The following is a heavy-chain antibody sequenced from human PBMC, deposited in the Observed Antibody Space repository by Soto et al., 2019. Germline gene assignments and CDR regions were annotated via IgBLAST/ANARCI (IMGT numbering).Heavy chain of an antibody. Sequence: GGSLRLSCAASGFSFNSYAMHWVRLAPGKGLEWISRISHDGSNEVYADSVKGRFAISRDSSKNTLYLQMNSLRAEDTAVYYCARMHYGDYPYGMDVWGQGTTVTVSS. V-gene: IGHV3-30*09. D-gene: IGHD4-17*01. CDR2: ISHDGSNE. CDR3: ARMHYGDYPYGMDV. J-gene: IGHJ6*02. CDR1: GFSFNSYA.